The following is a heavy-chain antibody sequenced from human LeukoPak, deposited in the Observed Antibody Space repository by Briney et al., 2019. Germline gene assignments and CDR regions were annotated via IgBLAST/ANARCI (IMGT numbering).Heavy chain of an antibody. CDR3: ATSEKQWLGPYYFDY. CDR2: IYYSGST. CDR1: GGSISSSSYY. J-gene: IGHJ4*02. V-gene: IGHV4-39*01. Sequence: SETLSLTCTVSGGSISSSSYYWGWIRQPPGKGLEWFGSIYYSGSTYYNPSLKSRVTISVDTSKNQFSLKLSSVTAADTAVYYCATSEKQWLGPYYFDYWGQGTLVTVSS. D-gene: IGHD6-19*01.